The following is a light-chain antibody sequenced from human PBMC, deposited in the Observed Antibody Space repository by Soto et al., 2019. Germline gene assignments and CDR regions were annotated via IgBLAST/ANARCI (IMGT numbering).Light chain of an antibody. CDR1: SSDVGGYNY. J-gene: IGLJ1*01. V-gene: IGLV2-14*03. CDR3: CSYPTRNTRPTV. Sequence: QSVLAQPASVSGSPGQSITISCTGTSSDVGGYNYVSWYQQHPGKAPKFMIYDVSSRPSGVSNRFSGSKSGNTASLTISGLQAEDEFDYYCCSYPTRNTRPTVLGTETGVTV. CDR2: DVS.